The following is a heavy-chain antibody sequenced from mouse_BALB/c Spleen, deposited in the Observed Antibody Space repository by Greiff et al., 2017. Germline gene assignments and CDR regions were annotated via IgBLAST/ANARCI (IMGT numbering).Heavy chain of an antibody. V-gene: IGHV14-3*02. CDR3: APYNYYAMDY. J-gene: IGHJ4*01. CDR2: IDPANGNT. CDR1: GFNIKDTY. Sequence: VQLQQSGAELVKPGASVKLSCTASGFNIKDTYMHWVKQRPEQGLEWTGRIDPANGNTKYDPKFQGKATITADTSSNTAYLQLSSLTSEDTAVYYCAPYNYYAMDYWGQGTSVTVSS.